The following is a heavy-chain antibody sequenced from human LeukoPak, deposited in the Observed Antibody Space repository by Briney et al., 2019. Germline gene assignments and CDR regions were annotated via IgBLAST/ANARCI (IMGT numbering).Heavy chain of an antibody. J-gene: IGHJ4*02. V-gene: IGHV3-48*02. CDR2: ISTGSSTI. CDR1: GFTFCSYS. CDR3: ARDFIGSLGF. D-gene: IGHD3-10*01. Sequence: PGGSLRLSCAASGFTFCSYSMNWVRQAPGKGLEWVSYISTGSSTIYYADSVKGRFTISRDNAKNSLYLQMNSLRDEDTALYYCARDFIGSLGFWGQGTLVTVSS.